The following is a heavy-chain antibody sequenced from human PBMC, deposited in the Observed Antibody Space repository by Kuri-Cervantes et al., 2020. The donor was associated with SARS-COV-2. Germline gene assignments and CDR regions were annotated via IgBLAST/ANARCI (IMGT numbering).Heavy chain of an antibody. CDR3: ARRDFGSGSYYLDY. CDR1: GYTFTSYW. CDR2: IDPTDSYT. J-gene: IGHJ4*02. V-gene: IGHV5-10-1*01. Sequence: GGSLRLSCKASGYTFTSYWISWVRQMPGRGLEWMGRIDPTDSYTNYSPSFQGHVTLSVDKSTTTAHLQWTSLQASDTAMYYCARRDFGSGSYYLDYWGQGTLVTVSS. D-gene: IGHD3-10*01.